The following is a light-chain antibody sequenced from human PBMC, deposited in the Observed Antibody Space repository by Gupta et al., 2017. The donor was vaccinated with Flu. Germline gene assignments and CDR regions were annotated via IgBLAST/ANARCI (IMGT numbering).Light chain of an antibody. CDR2: DAS. J-gene: IGKJ4*01. Sequence: ATLSVSLGERATLSCRARQSVSSDLAWYQQKPGQAPRLLIYDASTRATGIPARFSGSGSGTEFTLTISSLQSEDFAIYYCQQYNNGPPLTFGGGTRVEIK. CDR1: QSVSSD. CDR3: QQYNNGPPLT. V-gene: IGKV3D-15*01.